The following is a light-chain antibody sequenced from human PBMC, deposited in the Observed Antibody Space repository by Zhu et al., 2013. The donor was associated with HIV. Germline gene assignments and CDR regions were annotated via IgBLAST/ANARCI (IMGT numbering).Light chain of an antibody. Sequence: EIVMTQSPATLSVSPGERATLSCRASQSVGSNIAWYQQKPGQPPRLLIYGAFSRATGVPDRFRGGGSDTDFTLTITGLEADDFAVYYCQQRSTWPLTFGPGTKVEIK. CDR1: QSVGSN. CDR3: QQRSTWPLT. V-gene: IGKV3D-15*01. J-gene: IGKJ4*01. CDR2: GAF.